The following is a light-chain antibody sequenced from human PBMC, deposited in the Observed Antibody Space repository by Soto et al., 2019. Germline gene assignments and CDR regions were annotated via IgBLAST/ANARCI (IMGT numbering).Light chain of an antibody. CDR3: QQRTDRPPWT. V-gene: IGKV3-11*01. CDR1: QSISTY. Sequence: EIVLTQSPGTLSLSPGERATLSCRASQSISTYLAWYQHKPGQAPRLLIYGASTRATGIPDRIRGSGSGTDFTLSISSLEPEDFAVYYCQQRTDRPPWTFGQGTKVDIK. J-gene: IGKJ1*01. CDR2: GAS.